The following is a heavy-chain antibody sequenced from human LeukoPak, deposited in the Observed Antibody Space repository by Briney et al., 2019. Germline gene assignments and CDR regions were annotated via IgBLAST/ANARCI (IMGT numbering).Heavy chain of an antibody. V-gene: IGHV3-23*01. J-gene: IGHJ4*02. CDR2: ISGSGGST. CDR3: ARDHVPGHYCSNTTCGIEY. Sequence: TGGSLRLSCAASGFTFSSYAMSWVRQAPGKGLEWVSAISGSGGSTYYADSVKGRFTISRDKSKNTLYLQMNSLRAEDTAVYYCARDHVPGHYCSNTTCGIEYWGQGTLVTVSS. D-gene: IGHD2-2*01. CDR1: GFTFSSYA.